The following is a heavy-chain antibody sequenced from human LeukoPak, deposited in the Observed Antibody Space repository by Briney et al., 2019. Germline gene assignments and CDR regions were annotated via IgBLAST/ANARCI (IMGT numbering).Heavy chain of an antibody. J-gene: IGHJ4*02. CDR2: ISYDGSNK. V-gene: IGHV3-30-3*01. CDR3: ARDGLIYGAQTYYFDY. Sequence: GGSLRLSCAASGFTFSSYAMHWVRQAPGKGLEWAAVISYDGSNKYYADSVKGRFTISRDNSKNTLYLQMNSLRAEDTAVYYCARDGLIYGAQTYYFDYWGQGTLVTVSS. D-gene: IGHD4-17*01. CDR1: GFTFSSYA.